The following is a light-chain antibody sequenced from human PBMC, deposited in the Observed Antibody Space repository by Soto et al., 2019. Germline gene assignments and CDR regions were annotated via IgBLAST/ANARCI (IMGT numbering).Light chain of an antibody. Sequence: DIQMTQSPSTLSASVGDRVTITCRASQSISAWLAWYQQKPGKAPKLLIYKASSLESGVPSRFSGSVSGTEFTLTISSLQPDDFATYYCKQYNSYWTFGQGTKVEIK. CDR3: KQYNSYWT. CDR1: QSISAW. J-gene: IGKJ1*01. CDR2: KAS. V-gene: IGKV1-5*03.